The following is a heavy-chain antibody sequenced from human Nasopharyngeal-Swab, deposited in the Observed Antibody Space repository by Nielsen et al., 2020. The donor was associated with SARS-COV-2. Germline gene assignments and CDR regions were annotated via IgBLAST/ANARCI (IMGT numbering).Heavy chain of an antibody. CDR3: AREPQLGEEDWFDP. CDR1: GFTFSSYW. J-gene: IGHJ5*02. Sequence: ESLKISCAASGFTFSSYWMHWVRQAPGKGLVWVSRINSDGSSTSYADSVKGRFTISRDNAKNTLYLQMNSLRAEDTAVYYCAREPQLGEEDWFDPWGQGTLVTVSS. V-gene: IGHV3-74*01. D-gene: IGHD7-27*01. CDR2: INSDGSST.